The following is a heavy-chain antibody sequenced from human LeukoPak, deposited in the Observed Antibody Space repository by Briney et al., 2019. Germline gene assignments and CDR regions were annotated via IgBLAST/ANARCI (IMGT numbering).Heavy chain of an antibody. D-gene: IGHD3-22*01. CDR2: ISGYNGNT. CDR3: ARDRPYDSSGYYYNDY. Sequence: ASVKVSCKASGYTFTTYNINWVRQAPGQGLEWMGWISGYNGNTNYAQKLQGRVTMTTDTSTSTAYMELRSLRSDDTAVYYCARDRPYDSSGYYYNDYWGQGTLVTVSS. V-gene: IGHV1-18*01. J-gene: IGHJ4*02. CDR1: GYTFTTYN.